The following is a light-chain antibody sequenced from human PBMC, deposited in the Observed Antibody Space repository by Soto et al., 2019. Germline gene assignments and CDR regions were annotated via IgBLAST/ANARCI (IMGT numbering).Light chain of an antibody. CDR3: QESYTTPLS. CDR1: ESINTY. CDR2: AAS. V-gene: IGKV1-39*01. Sequence: DTQMTQSPSSLSASVGDRVTITCRASESINTYLNWYQQKAGQAPNLLIYAASSLQSGVPSRFSGSGSGTHFTLTINNLQPEDFATYYCQESYTTPLSFGGGTKVEIK. J-gene: IGKJ4*01.